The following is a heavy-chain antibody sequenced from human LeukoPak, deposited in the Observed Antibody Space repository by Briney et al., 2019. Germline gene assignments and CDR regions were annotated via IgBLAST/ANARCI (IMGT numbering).Heavy chain of an antibody. V-gene: IGHV4-34*01. Sequence: SETLSLTCAVYGGSFSDYYWSWIRQPPGRGLEWIGEINHGGSTNYNPSLKSRLTTSVDTSKKQFSLKLSSVTAADTAVYYCARKVGATTYPDWFDPWGQGTLVTVSS. CDR1: GGSFSDYY. CDR3: ARKVGATTYPDWFDP. D-gene: IGHD1-26*01. J-gene: IGHJ5*02. CDR2: INHGGST.